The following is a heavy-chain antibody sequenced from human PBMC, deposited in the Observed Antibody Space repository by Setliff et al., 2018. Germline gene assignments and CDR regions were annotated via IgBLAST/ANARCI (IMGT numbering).Heavy chain of an antibody. J-gene: IGHJ4*02. CDR2: IYYSGST. Sequence: PSETLSLTCTVSGASISSSRDYWGWVRQPPGKGLEWIGSIYYSGSTYYNPSLKSRVTISVDTSKNQFSLKLSSVTAADTAVYYCASLPYYDSSGYSLSYYWGQGTLVTVSS. CDR3: ASLPYYDSSGYSLSYY. CDR1: GASISSSRDY. V-gene: IGHV4-39*01. D-gene: IGHD3-22*01.